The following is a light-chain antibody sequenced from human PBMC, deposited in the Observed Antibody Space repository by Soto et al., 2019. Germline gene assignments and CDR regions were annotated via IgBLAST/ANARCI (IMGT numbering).Light chain of an antibody. CDR1: NSNIGAGYH. CDR2: GNT. Sequence: QAVVTQPPSVSGAPGQTVTISCPGSNSNIGAGYHVHWYMQLPGKAPKLLIFGNTNRPSGVPDRFSGSRSGSSASLAISGLQAEDEADYYCQTYDKSLGGWVFGGGTKLTVL. V-gene: IGLV1-40*01. CDR3: QTYDKSLGGWV. J-gene: IGLJ3*02.